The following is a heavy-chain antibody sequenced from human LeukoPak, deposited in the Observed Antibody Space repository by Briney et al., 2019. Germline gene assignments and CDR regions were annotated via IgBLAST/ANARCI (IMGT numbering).Heavy chain of an antibody. V-gene: IGHV1-69*06. J-gene: IGHJ4*02. Sequence: SVKVSCKASGGTFSSYAISWVRQAPGQGLEWMGGIIPIFGTANYAQKFQGRVTITADKSTSTAYMELSSLRSEDTAVYYCARGPGYSYAHEMEVDYWGQGTLVTVSS. CDR3: ARGPGYSYAHEMEVDY. D-gene: IGHD5-18*01. CDR1: GGTFSSYA. CDR2: IIPIFGTA.